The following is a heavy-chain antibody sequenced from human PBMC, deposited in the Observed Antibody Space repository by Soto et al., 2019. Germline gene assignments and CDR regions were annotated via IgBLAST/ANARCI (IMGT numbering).Heavy chain of an antibody. CDR1: GFTVSSNY. V-gene: IGHV3-53*01. CDR3: ARGGGSGWSGYYTGYYYYGMDV. D-gene: IGHD3-3*01. CDR2: IYSGGST. J-gene: IGHJ6*02. Sequence: GSLRLSCAASGFTVSSNYMSWVRQAPGKGLEWVSVIYSGGSTYYADSVKGRFTISRDNSKNTLYLQMNSLRAEDTAVYYCARGGGSGWSGYYTGYYYYGMDVWGQGTTVTVSS.